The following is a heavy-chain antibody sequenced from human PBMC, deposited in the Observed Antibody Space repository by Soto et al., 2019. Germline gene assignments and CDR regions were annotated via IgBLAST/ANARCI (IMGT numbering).Heavy chain of an antibody. CDR3: ASPHNWNYVGAFDI. CDR2: IIPIFGTA. Sequence: QMQLVQSGAEVKKPGSSVKVSCKASGGTFSSYAISWVRQAPGQGLEWMGGIIPIFGTANYAQKFQGRVTITADESTSTAYMELSSLRSEDTAVYYCASPHNWNYVGAFDIWGQGTMVTVSS. D-gene: IGHD1-7*01. V-gene: IGHV1-69*01. J-gene: IGHJ3*02. CDR1: GGTFSSYA.